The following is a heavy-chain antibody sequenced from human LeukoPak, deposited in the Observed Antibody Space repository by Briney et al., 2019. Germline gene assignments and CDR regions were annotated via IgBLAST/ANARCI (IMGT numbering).Heavy chain of an antibody. Sequence: ASVAVSCKASGYRFTNYGISWVRQAPGRGLQWMGWISTYNTNTNYAQKLQGRVTMTTDTSTSTAYMELRSLRSDDTAVYYCARDESSGSYGPNLDYWGQGTLVTVSS. CDR3: ARDESSGSYGPNLDY. CDR1: GYRFTNYG. D-gene: IGHD1-26*01. CDR2: ISTYNTNT. V-gene: IGHV1-18*01. J-gene: IGHJ4*02.